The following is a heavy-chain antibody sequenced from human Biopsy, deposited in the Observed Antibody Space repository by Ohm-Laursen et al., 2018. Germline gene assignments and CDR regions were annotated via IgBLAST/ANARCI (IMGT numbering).Heavy chain of an antibody. Sequence: GASVKVSCKASGYTFAGYHVHWVRQAPGQGLEWMGWINAKTGDTNYAQKFQGRVTMTRDTSISTAYVDLSSLRSDDTAGYYCTRGGYYYDSLAYYYWFDPWGQGTLVTVPS. J-gene: IGHJ5*02. V-gene: IGHV1-2*02. CDR2: INAKTGDT. CDR3: TRGGYYYDSLAYYYWFDP. D-gene: IGHD3-22*01. CDR1: GYTFAGYH.